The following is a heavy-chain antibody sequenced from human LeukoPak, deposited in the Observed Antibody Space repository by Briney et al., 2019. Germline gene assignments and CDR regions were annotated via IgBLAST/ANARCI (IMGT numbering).Heavy chain of an antibody. J-gene: IGHJ5*02. CDR3: ARYSIYGSGNWFDP. CDR2: IYTSGST. CDR1: GGSISSGSYY. V-gene: IGHV4-61*02. Sequence: PSETLSLTCTVSGGSISSGSYYWRWIRQPAGKGLEWIGRIYTSGSTNYNPSLKSRVTISVDTSRNQFSLKLSSVTAADTAVYYCARYSIYGSGNWFDPWGQGTLVTVSS. D-gene: IGHD3-10*01.